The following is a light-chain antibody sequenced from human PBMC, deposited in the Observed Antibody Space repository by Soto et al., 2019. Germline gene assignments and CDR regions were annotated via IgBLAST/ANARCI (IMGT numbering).Light chain of an antibody. CDR3: SSYTSSVTVI. CDR2: DVS. V-gene: IGLV2-14*01. J-gene: IGLJ2*01. CDR1: SSDIGDYDY. Sequence: QSALTQPASMSGSPGQSITISCTGTSSDIGDYDYVSWYQQHPDKAPKLMIYDVSNRPSGVSNRFSGSKSGNTASLTISGLRAEDEADYYCSSYTSSVTVIFGGGTKLTVL.